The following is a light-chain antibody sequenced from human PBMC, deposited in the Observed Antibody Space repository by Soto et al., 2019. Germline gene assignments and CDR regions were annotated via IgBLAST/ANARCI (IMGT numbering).Light chain of an antibody. CDR2: DVS. Sequence: QSALTQPASVSESPGQSITISCTGTSSDVGGYNYVSWYQQHPGKAPKLIIYDVSNRPPGVSLRFSGSKSGNTASLTISGLQAEDEADYHCCSYTSSSTLVFGGGTKLTVL. CDR1: SSDVGGYNY. J-gene: IGLJ3*02. CDR3: CSYTSSSTLV. V-gene: IGLV2-14*03.